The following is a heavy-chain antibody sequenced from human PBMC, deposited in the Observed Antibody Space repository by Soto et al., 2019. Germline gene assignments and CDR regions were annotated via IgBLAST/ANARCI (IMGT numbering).Heavy chain of an antibody. V-gene: IGHV1-18*01. CDR3: ARDRPQKWLVRGTGFDY. Sequence: QVQLVQSGAEVKKPGASVKVSCKASGYTFTSYGISWVRQAPGQGLEWMGWISDYNGNTNYAQKLQGRDTMTTDTSTRTAYMELRSLRFYDTSVYYCARDRPQKWLVRGTGFDYWGQGTLVTVSS. CDR1: GYTFTSYG. CDR2: ISDYNGNT. J-gene: IGHJ4*02. D-gene: IGHD6-19*01.